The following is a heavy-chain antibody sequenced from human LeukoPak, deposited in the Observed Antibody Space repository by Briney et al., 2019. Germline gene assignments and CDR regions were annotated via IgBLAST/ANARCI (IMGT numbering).Heavy chain of an antibody. CDR3: ARARQGAGTYAFDI. V-gene: IGHV1-2*02. CDR1: GYTFTVHC. D-gene: IGHD6-13*01. J-gene: IGHJ3*02. Sequence: ASVKVSFKSSGYTFTVHCMQWVRQAPGQGLEWVGWISPNSGDTLHAQKFQGRVTMARDTSINTAYMELSNLRSDDTAVYYCARARQGAGTYAFDIWGQGTMVTVSS. CDR2: ISPNSGDT.